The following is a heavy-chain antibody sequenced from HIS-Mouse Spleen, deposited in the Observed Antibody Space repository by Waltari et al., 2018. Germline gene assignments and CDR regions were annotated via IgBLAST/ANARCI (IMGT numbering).Heavy chain of an antibody. CDR3: ARDWYGGNKKLLSYYFDY. D-gene: IGHD4-17*01. CDR2: INPSGGST. J-gene: IGHJ4*02. V-gene: IGHV1-46*03. Sequence: QVQLVQSGAEVKKPGASVKVSCKASGYTFTSYYMHWVRQAPGQGLEWMGIINPSGGSTSYAQKFQGRVTMTRDTYTSTVYMELSSLRSEDTAVYYCARDWYGGNKKLLSYYFDYWGQGTLVTVSS. CDR1: GYTFTSYY.